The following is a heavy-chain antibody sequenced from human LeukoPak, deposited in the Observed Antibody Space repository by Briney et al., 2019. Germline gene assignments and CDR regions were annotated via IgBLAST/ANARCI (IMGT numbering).Heavy chain of an antibody. V-gene: IGHV4-34*01. D-gene: IGHD3-10*01. CDR1: GGSFSGYY. CDR2: IYHSGST. J-gene: IGHJ5*02. CDR3: ARGRGTMVRGVWVNWFDP. Sequence: PSETLSLTCAVYGGSFSGYYWSWIRQPPGKGLEWIGEIYHSGSTNYNPSLKSRVTISVDKSKNQFSLKLSSVTAADTAVYYCARGRGTMVRGVWVNWFDPWGQGTLVTVSS.